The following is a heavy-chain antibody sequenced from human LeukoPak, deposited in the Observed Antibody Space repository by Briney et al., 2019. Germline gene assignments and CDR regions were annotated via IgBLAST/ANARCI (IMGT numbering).Heavy chain of an antibody. CDR1: GYTFTASGHY. D-gene: IGHD5-12*01. Sequence: ASVKVSCKASGYTFTASGHYIHWVRRAPGQGLEWMGWIDPNSGGTDYAQKFQGRVIMTRDMSISTAYLEVSRLRSDDTAVYYCARAGSSLGYSGYVLFDYWGQGTLVTVSS. J-gene: IGHJ4*02. CDR2: IDPNSGGT. V-gene: IGHV1-2*02. CDR3: ARAGSSLGYSGYVLFDY.